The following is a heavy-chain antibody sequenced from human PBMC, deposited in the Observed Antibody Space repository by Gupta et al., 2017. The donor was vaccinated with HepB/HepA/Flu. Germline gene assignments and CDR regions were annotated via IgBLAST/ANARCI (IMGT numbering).Heavy chain of an antibody. CDR2: ISPSGGTT. Sequence: EVQLLESGGTLIQPGGSLRLSCAASGFTFSSYAMSWVRQAPGKGLEWVSAISPSGGTTYYADSVKGRFTVSRDNSKKTRYLQMNSLRAEDTAVYFCAKGLGQTYYFDDWGQGTLVTVSS. D-gene: IGHD3-16*01. J-gene: IGHJ4*02. CDR3: AKGLGQTYYFDD. CDR1: GFTFSSYA. V-gene: IGHV3-23*01.